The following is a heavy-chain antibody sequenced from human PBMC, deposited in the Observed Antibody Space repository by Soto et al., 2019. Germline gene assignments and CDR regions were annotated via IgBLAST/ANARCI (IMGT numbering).Heavy chain of an antibody. CDR1: GGSISSSSYY. CDR3: ARHGYYGSGSYSLFPDY. CDR2: IYYSGST. J-gene: IGHJ4*02. V-gene: IGHV4-39*01. Sequence: SETLSLTCTVSGGSISSSSYYWGWIRQPPGKGLEWIGSIYYSGSTYYNPSLKSRVTISVDTSKNQFSLKLSSVTAADTAVYYCARHGYYGSGSYSLFPDYWGQGTLVTVSS. D-gene: IGHD3-10*01.